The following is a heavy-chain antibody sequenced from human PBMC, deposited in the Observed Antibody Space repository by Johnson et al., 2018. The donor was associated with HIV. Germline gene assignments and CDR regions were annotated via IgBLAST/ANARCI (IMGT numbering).Heavy chain of an antibody. D-gene: IGHD1-7*01. J-gene: IGHJ3*01. V-gene: IGHV3-74*01. CDR2: ISSGGST. CDR1: GFTFSSYW. Sequence: VQLVESGGGLVQPGGSLILSCAASGFTFSSYWMHWVRQAPGKGLVWVSRISSGGSTYYADSVKGRFTISRDNSKNTLYLQMNSLRARDTAVYYCAREAGTTRSGFDVWGQGTVVTVSS. CDR3: AREAGTTRSGFDV.